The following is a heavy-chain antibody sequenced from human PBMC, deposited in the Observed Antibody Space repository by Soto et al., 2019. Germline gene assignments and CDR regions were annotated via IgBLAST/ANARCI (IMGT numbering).Heavy chain of an antibody. CDR2: ISGSGGST. CDR3: AKVRGDPYYFDY. Sequence: VGSLRLSCAASGFTFSSYAMSWVRQAPGKGLEWVSAISGSGGSTYYADSVKGRFTISRDNSKNTLYLQMNSLRAEDTAVYYCAKVRGDPYYFDYWGQGTLVTVSS. V-gene: IGHV3-23*01. D-gene: IGHD2-21*02. J-gene: IGHJ4*02. CDR1: GFTFSSYA.